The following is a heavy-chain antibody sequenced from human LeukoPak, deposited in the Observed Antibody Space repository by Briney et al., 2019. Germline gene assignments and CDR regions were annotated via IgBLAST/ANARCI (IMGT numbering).Heavy chain of an antibody. CDR3: ARVVYSGSWGYFDY. J-gene: IGHJ4*02. D-gene: IGHD3-10*01. CDR2: IYYSGST. CDR1: GGSISSYH. V-gene: IGHV4-59*12. Sequence: SETLSLTCTVSGGSISSYHWSWIRQSPGKGLEWIGYIYYSGSTSYNPSLKSRLTISIDTSKTQFYLKLSSVTAADTAVYYCARVVYSGSWGYFDYWGQGILVTVSS.